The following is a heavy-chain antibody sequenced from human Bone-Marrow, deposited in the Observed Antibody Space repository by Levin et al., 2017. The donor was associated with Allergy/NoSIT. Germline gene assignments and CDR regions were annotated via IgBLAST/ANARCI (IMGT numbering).Heavy chain of an antibody. CDR2: IRSKGYGGTT. J-gene: IGHJ6*02. Sequence: SLKISCTASGFTFGDYAMSWVRQTPGKKLEWVGFIRSKGYGGTTEYAASVKGRFTISRDDSKSTAYLQMNSLKTEDTAVYYCTTNDGATYYYYAMDVWGQGTTVTVSS. D-gene: IGHD1-26*01. CDR1: GFTFGDYA. CDR3: TTNDGATYYYYAMDV. V-gene: IGHV3-49*04.